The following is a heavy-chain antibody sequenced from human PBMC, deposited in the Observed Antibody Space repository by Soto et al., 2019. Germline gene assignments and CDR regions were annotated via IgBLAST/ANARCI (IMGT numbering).Heavy chain of an antibody. Sequence: GGSLRLSCAASGFTFSNAWMNWVRQAPGKGLEWVGRIKSKTDGGTTDYAAPVKGRFTISRDDSKNTLYLQMNSLKTEDTAVYYCTTEYSSGWYASAFDIWGQGTMVTVSS. V-gene: IGHV3-15*07. CDR2: IKSKTDGGTT. CDR3: TTEYSSGWYASAFDI. CDR1: GFTFSNAW. D-gene: IGHD6-19*01. J-gene: IGHJ3*02.